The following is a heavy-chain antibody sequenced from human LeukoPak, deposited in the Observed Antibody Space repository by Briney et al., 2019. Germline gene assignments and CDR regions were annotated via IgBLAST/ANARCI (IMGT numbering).Heavy chain of an antibody. D-gene: IGHD3-16*01. CDR2: IYSGGST. CDR3: ARGGSLRPFDY. Sequence: SGGSLRLSCAASGLTVSSNYMSWVRQAPGKGLEWVSVIYSGGSTYYADSVKGRFTISRDNSKNTLYLQMNSLRAEDTAVYYCARGGSLRPFDYWGQGPLVTVSS. V-gene: IGHV3-66*01. J-gene: IGHJ4*02. CDR1: GLTVSSNY.